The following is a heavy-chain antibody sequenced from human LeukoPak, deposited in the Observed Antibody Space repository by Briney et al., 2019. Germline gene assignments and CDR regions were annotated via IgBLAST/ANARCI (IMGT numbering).Heavy chain of an antibody. CDR3: AKGLGVASLIVDALDM. Sequence: PGESLKLSCAASGFTFHDYAMHWVRQVPGKGLEWVSGITWNSGSVLYADSVRGRFTISRDNAKNSLYLQMNSLRPEDMAFYYCAKGLGVASLIVDALDMWGQGIMVTV. D-gene: IGHD3/OR15-3a*01. V-gene: IGHV3-9*03. CDR2: ITWNSGSV. J-gene: IGHJ3*02. CDR1: GFTFHDYA.